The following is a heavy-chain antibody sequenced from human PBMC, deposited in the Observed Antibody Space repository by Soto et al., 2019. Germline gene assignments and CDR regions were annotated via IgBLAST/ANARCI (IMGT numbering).Heavy chain of an antibody. Sequence: SETLSLTCTVSGGSISSYYWSWIRQPPGKGLEWIGYIFFSGSTNYNPSLKSRVTISVDTSKNQFSLKLSSVTAADTAVYYCARHSSPRSPSDYWGQGTLVTVSS. J-gene: IGHJ4*02. D-gene: IGHD6-19*01. CDR1: GGSISSYY. CDR2: IFFSGST. V-gene: IGHV4-59*08. CDR3: ARHSSPRSPSDY.